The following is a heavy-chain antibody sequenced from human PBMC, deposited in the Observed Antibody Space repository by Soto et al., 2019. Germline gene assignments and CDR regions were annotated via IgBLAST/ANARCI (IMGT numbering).Heavy chain of an antibody. CDR2: IKPDESEK. V-gene: IGHV3-7*01. J-gene: IGHJ5*02. CDR1: GFTFSDSW. CDR3: VRGGSNYAS. D-gene: IGHD4-4*01. Sequence: PGGSLRLSCTASGFTFSDSWMTWVRQAPGKGLEWVARIKPDESEKKYADSVKGRFSISRDNAKKSMYLQMDSLRGEDTAVYYCVRGGSNYASWGQGTLVTVSS.